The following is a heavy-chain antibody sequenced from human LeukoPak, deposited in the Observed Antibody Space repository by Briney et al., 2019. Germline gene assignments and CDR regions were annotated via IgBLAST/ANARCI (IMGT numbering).Heavy chain of an antibody. J-gene: IGHJ6*02. CDR1: GFTFNSYS. V-gene: IGHV3-21*01. D-gene: IGHD3-22*01. CDR2: ISSSSSYI. Sequence: GGSLRLSCAASGFTFNSYSMNWVRQAPGKGLEWVSSISSSSSYIYYADSVKGRFTISRDNAKNSLYLQMNSLRAEDTAVYYCARSDYYDSSGKGYYYYYGMDVWGQGTTVTVSS. CDR3: ARSDYYDSSGKGYYYYYGMDV.